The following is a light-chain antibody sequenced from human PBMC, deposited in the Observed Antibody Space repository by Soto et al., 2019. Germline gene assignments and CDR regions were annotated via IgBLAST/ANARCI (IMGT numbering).Light chain of an antibody. CDR3: SLYTSENTYV. V-gene: IGLV2-18*01. CDR2: EAS. J-gene: IGLJ1*01. CDR1: STDFVSYNR. Sequence: QSALTQFASVSGSPGQSVTISCTGTSTDFVSYNRVSWYQQPPGTAPKLIIYEASNRPSGVPDRFSGSKSGNTASLTISGLQAADEADYYCSLYTSENTYVFGTGTKVTVL.